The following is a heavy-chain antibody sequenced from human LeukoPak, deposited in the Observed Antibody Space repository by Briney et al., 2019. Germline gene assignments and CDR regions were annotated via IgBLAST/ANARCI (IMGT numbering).Heavy chain of an antibody. J-gene: IGHJ4*02. D-gene: IGHD3-22*01. Sequence: GGSLRLSSAASGFTVSSNYMTWVRQAPGRGLEWVSVIYSGGSTYYADSVKGRFTISRDNSKNTLYLQMNSLRAEDTAVYYCALPHRAYDSSGKGYWGQGTLVTVSS. CDR3: ALPHRAYDSSGKGY. CDR1: GFTVSSNY. CDR2: IYSGGST. V-gene: IGHV3-53*01.